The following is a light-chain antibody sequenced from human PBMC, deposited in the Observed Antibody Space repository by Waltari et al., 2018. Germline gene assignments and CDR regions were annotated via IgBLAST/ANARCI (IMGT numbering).Light chain of an antibody. Sequence: QSALTQPASVSGSPGQSISISCIGTSRDVGPYNLVSWYQHHPGKAPKLIVFEASKRPSGVSNRLSGSKAANTACLIISGLQADDEADYYCCSYAGSGSWVFGGGTKVTVI. CDR2: EAS. V-gene: IGLV2-23*01. CDR1: SRDVGPYNL. J-gene: IGLJ3*02. CDR3: CSYAGSGSWV.